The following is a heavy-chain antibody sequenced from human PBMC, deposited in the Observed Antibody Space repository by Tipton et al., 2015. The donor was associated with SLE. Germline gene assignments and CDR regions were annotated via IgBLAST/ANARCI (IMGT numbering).Heavy chain of an antibody. D-gene: IGHD3-16*01. V-gene: IGHV4-61*02. CDR3: ARGGLSFFDY. CDR1: GGSISSGSYF. J-gene: IGHJ4*02. Sequence: TLSLTCTVSGGSISSGSYFWTWIRQPAGKGLEWVGRIYTSGSTNYNPSLESRVTTSVDTSKNQFSLKLNSVTAADTAVYYCARGGLSFFDYWGQGTLVTVSS. CDR2: IYTSGST.